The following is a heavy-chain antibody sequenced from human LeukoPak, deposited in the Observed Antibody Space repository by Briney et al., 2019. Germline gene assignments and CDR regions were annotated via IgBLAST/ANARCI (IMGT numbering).Heavy chain of an antibody. D-gene: IGHD5-12*01. CDR2: IYPGDSDT. J-gene: IGHJ4*02. CDR1: GFTFSSYA. CDR3: ARQRGLRFESDY. V-gene: IGHV5-51*01. Sequence: GGSLRLSCAASGFTFSSYAMSWVRQAPGKGLEWMGIIYPGDSDTRYSPSFQGQVTISADKSISTAYLQWSSLKASDTAMYYCARQRGLRFESDYWGQGTLVTVSS.